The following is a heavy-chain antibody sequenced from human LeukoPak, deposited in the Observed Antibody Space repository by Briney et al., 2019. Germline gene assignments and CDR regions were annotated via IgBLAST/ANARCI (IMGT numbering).Heavy chain of an antibody. J-gene: IGHJ4*02. Sequence: SETLSLTCTVSGGSISSYYWSWIRQPPGKGLEWIGCIYYSGSTNYNPSLKSRVTISVDTSKNQFSLKLSSVTAADTAVYYCARAISGYEAFDYWGQGTLVTVSS. CDR1: GGSISSYY. V-gene: IGHV4-59*01. D-gene: IGHD5-12*01. CDR3: ARAISGYEAFDY. CDR2: IYYSGST.